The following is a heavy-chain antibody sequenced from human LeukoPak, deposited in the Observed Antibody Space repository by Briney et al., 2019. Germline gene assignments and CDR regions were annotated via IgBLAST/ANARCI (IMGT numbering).Heavy chain of an antibody. CDR2: INPNSGGT. CDR3: AREGYRYYDILTGIGKGWFDP. CDR1: GYTFTGYY. V-gene: IGHV1-2*02. Sequence: GASVKVSCKASGYTFTGYYMHWVRQAPGQGLEWMGWINPNSGGTNYAQKFQGRVTMTRDTSISTAYMELSRLRSDDTAVYYCAREGYRYYDILTGIGKGWFDPWGQGTLVTVSS. J-gene: IGHJ5*02. D-gene: IGHD3-9*01.